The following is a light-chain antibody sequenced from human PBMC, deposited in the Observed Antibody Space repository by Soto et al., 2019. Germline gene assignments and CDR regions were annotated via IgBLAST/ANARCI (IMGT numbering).Light chain of an antibody. V-gene: IGKV3D-20*01. CDR1: QSVSSSY. Sequence: DIVLTQSPATLSLSPGERATLSCGASQSVSSSYLAWYQQKPGLAPRLLIYDASRRATGIPDRFSGRGSGTDFTLTISRLEPEDLAVYYCQQYGSSPPITFGQGTRLEIK. CDR3: QQYGSSPPIT. J-gene: IGKJ5*01. CDR2: DAS.